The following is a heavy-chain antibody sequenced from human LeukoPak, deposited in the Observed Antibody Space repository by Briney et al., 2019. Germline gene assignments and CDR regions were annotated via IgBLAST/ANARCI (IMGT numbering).Heavy chain of an antibody. Sequence: GASVTVSCKASGYTVTRYGISWVRQAPGQGLEWMGWISAYNGNTNYAQKPQGRVAMTTDTSTSTAYMELRSLRSDDTAVYYCARDGGIAVADQVYWGQGTLVTVSS. J-gene: IGHJ4*02. CDR1: GYTVTRYG. CDR2: ISAYNGNT. D-gene: IGHD6-19*01. CDR3: ARDGGIAVADQVY. V-gene: IGHV1-18*01.